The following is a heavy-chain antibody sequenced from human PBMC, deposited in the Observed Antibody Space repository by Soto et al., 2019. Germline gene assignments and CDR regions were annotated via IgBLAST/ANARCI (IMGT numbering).Heavy chain of an antibody. Sequence: QLQLQESGPGLVKPSETLSLTCTVSGGSISSSSYYWGWIRQPPGKGLEWIGNIYYSGTTYYNPCLKSRVTMSVDTSKNQFSLKVSSVSAADTAVYYCARYIAVTGNFDYWGQGTLVTVSS. D-gene: IGHD6-19*01. V-gene: IGHV4-39*01. J-gene: IGHJ4*02. CDR2: IYYSGTT. CDR3: ARYIAVTGNFDY. CDR1: GGSISSSSYY.